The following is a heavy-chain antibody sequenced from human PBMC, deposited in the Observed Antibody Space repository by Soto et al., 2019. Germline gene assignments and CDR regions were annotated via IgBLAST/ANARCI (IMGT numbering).Heavy chain of an antibody. J-gene: IGHJ6*02. CDR1: GFTFSIYG. Sequence: QPEGSLRPSCSASGFTFSIYGMHWLRQAPGKGLEWVAVISYDRSNKYCADSVKGRFTISRDNSKNTLYLQMNSLRAEDTFVYYCAKARQYSSSWSTYYYYYGMDVWGQGT. CDR2: ISYDRSNK. D-gene: IGHD6-13*01. V-gene: IGHV3-30*18. CDR3: AKARQYSSSWSTYYYYYGMDV.